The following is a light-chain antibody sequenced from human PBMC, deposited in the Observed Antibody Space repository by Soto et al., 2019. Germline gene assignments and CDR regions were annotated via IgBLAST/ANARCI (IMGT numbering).Light chain of an antibody. CDR3: QQRSNWPSIT. CDR1: QSVSSN. CDR2: GAS. J-gene: IGKJ5*01. V-gene: IGKV3-11*01. Sequence: EIVMSQSPATLSVSQGERATLSSGSSQSVSSNLAWYQQKPGQAPRLLIYGASTRATGIPARFSGSGSGTDFTLTINSLEPEDFAVYYCQQRSNWPSITFGQGTRLEIK.